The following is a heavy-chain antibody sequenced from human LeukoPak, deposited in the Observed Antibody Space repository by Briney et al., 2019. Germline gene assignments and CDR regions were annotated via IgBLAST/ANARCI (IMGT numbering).Heavy chain of an antibody. CDR1: GFTLSTYT. Sequence: SGGSLRLSCSASGFTLSTYTMYWVRHPPGKRLEWVSIMGSSGGGIHYADSVKGRFTISRDNSKNALYLQMNSVRVEDTAVYYCAIDPNWGTHYWGQGVLVTVSS. CDR3: AIDPNWGTHY. V-gene: IGHV3-23*01. J-gene: IGHJ4*02. D-gene: IGHD7-27*01. CDR2: MGSSGGGI.